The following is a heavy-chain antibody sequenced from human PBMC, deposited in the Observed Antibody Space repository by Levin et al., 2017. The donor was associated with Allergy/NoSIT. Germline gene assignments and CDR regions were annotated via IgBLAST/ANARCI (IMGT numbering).Heavy chain of an antibody. CDR3: ARDEGYCTNGVCDYYGMDV. CDR1: GFTFSSYS. V-gene: IGHV3-21*01. J-gene: IGHJ6*02. Sequence: GESLKISCAASGFTFSSYSMNWVRQAPGKGLEWVSSISSSSSYIYYADSVKGRFTISRDNAKSSLYLQMNSLRAEDTAVYYCARDEGYCTNGVCDYYGMDVWGQGTTVTVSS. D-gene: IGHD2-8*01. CDR2: ISSSSSYI.